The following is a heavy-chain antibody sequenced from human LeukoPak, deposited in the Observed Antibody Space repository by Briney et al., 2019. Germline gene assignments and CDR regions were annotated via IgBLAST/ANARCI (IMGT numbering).Heavy chain of an antibody. V-gene: IGHV1-2*04. J-gene: IGHJ4*02. CDR1: GYTFTCYY. CDR3: ARAGGAVAGKDY. D-gene: IGHD6-19*01. CDR2: INPNSGGT. Sequence: GASVKVSCKASGYTFTCYYMHWVRQAPGQGLEWRGWINPNSGGTNYAQKFQGWVTMTRDTSISTAYMELSRLRSDDTAVYYCARAGGAVAGKDYWGQGTLVTVSS.